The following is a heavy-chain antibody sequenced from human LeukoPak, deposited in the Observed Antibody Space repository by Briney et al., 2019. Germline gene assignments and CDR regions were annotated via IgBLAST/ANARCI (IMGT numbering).Heavy chain of an antibody. CDR3: ARLAGMWSFDP. CDR1: GFTYSTYE. J-gene: IGHJ5*02. CDR2: ISSSGSTM. V-gene: IGHV3-48*03. D-gene: IGHD6-13*01. Sequence: GGPLRLSCAASGFTYSTYEMNWVRQAPGKGLEWVLYISSSGSTMYYADSAKGRFTISRDNAKNSVYLQMTSLRAEDTALYYCARLAGMWSFDPWGQGTLVTVSS.